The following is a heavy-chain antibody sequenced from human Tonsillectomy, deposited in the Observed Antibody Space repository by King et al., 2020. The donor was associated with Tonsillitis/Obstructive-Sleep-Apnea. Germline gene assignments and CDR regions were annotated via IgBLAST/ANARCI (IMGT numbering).Heavy chain of an antibody. D-gene: IGHD1-1*01. J-gene: IGHJ6*03. V-gene: IGHV3-11*05. CDR3: ARVLAGTDIYYYYYMDV. CDR2: ISSSSTYT. Sequence: VQLVESGGGLVKPGGSLRLSCAASGFTFSDYYMSWIRQAPGKGLEWVSYISSSSTYTNYADSLKGRFTISRDNAKNSLYLQRNSLRAEDTAVYYCARVLAGTDIYYYYYMDVWGKGTTVTVSS. CDR1: GFTFSDYY.